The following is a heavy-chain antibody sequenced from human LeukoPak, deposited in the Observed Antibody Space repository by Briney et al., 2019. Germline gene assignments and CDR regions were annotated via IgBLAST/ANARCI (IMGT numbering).Heavy chain of an antibody. CDR3: ARVSRGVIDY. CDR2: TYYRSKWYN. Sequence: SQTLSLTCAISGDSVSSNSVAWNWIRQSPSRGLESLGRTYYRSKWYNDSAVSVKSRITINPDTSKNRFSLQLNSVTPEDTAVYYCARVSRGVIDYWGQGTLVTVSS. J-gene: IGHJ4*02. CDR1: GDSVSSNSVA. V-gene: IGHV6-1*01. D-gene: IGHD3-10*01.